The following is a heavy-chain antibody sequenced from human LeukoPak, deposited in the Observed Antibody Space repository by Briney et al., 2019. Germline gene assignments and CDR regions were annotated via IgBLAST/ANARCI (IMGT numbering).Heavy chain of an antibody. D-gene: IGHD2-2*01. CDR1: GFTFSTSA. CDR3: ATESGRGVVPAAISYYYYYGMDV. J-gene: IGHJ6*02. Sequence: PGGSLRLSCAASGFTFSTSAMTWVRQAPGKGLEWVSGISGSGVTDYADSVKGRFTISRDNSKNTLYLQMNSLRAEDTAVYYCATESGRGVVPAAISYYYYYGMDVWGQGTTVTVSS. V-gene: IGHV3-23*01. CDR2: ISGSGVT.